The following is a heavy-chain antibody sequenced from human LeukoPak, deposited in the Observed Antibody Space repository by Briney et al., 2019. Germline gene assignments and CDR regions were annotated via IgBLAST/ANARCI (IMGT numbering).Heavy chain of an antibody. CDR2: VYSSGST. CDR3: AGPSVAGWLQSFDL. CDR1: GGSISNYY. J-gene: IGHJ2*01. D-gene: IGHD5-24*01. V-gene: IGHV4-4*07. Sequence: SETLSLTCTVSGGSISNYYWSWIRQPAGKGLEWIGRVYSSGSTNYNPSLKSRVTMSVDTSKNQFSLKLSSVTAADTAVYYCAGPSVAGWLQSFDLWGRGTLVTVSS.